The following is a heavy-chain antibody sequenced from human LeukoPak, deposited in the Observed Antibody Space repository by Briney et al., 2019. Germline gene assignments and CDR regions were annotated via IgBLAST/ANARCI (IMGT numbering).Heavy chain of an antibody. CDR1: AFTFSSYW. Sequence: GGSLRLSCAASAFTFSSYWMSWVRQAPGKGLVWVSRINSDGSDTSYADSVKGRFTISRDNAKNTLYLQMNSLRVDDTAVYYCARGGPIGDFDYWGQGTLVTVSS. V-gene: IGHV3-74*01. CDR3: ARGGPIGDFDY. J-gene: IGHJ4*02. CDR2: INSDGSDT. D-gene: IGHD1-26*01.